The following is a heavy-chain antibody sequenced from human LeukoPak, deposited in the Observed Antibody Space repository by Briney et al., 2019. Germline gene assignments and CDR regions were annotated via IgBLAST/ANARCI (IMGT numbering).Heavy chain of an antibody. V-gene: IGHV4-39*01. CDR3: ATLSLIAAAGT. CDR1: GGSISSSSYY. J-gene: IGHJ4*02. CDR2: IYYGGST. D-gene: IGHD6-13*01. Sequence: SETLSLTRTVSGGSISSSSYYWGWIRQPPGKGLEWIGSIYYGGSTYYNLSLKSRVTISVDTSKNQFSLKLSSVTAADTAVYYCATLSLIAAAGTWGQGTLVTVSS.